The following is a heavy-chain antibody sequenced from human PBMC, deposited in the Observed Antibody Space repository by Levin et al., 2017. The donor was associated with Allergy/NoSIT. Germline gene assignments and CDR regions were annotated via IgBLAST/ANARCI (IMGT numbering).Heavy chain of an antibody. CDR2: IYYSGST. CDR1: GGATSSYY. Sequence: ESLKISCSVSGGATSSYYWSWIRQPPGKGLEWIGYIYYSGSTNYNPSLKSRVTISGDTSKNQLSLKLSSVTAADTAVYYCATHGYSSGPGRFYFDFWGQGALVSVSS. J-gene: IGHJ4*02. V-gene: IGHV4-59*08. D-gene: IGHD6-19*01. CDR3: ATHGYSSGPGRFYFDF.